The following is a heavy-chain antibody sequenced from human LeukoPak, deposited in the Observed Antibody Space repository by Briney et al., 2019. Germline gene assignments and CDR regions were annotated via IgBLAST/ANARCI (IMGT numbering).Heavy chain of an antibody. V-gene: IGHV1-8*02. CDR3: ARAGGDYYYYYYYYMDV. CDR1: GYTFTNYD. D-gene: IGHD4-17*01. J-gene: IGHJ6*03. Sequence: GASVKVSCKASGYTFTNYDINWVRQATGQGLEWMGWMNPNSGNTGYAQKFQGRVTITRNTSINTAYMDLSSLRSEDTAVYYCARAGGDYYYYYYYYMDVWGKGTTVTVSS. CDR2: MNPNSGNT.